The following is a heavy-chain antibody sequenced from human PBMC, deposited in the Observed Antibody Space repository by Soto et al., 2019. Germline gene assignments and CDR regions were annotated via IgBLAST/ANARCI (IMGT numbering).Heavy chain of an antibody. CDR1: GYSFTSYW. Sequence: ESLKIPCKGSGYSFTSYWIAWVRQMPGKGLEWMGIIYPGDSDTRYSPSFQGQVTISADKSISTAYLQWSSLKASDTAMYYCSRQDVEGGGNHYPVYFDYWGPGTLVTVSS. D-gene: IGHD3-16*01. J-gene: IGHJ4*02. CDR2: IYPGDSDT. CDR3: SRQDVEGGGNHYPVYFDY. V-gene: IGHV5-51*01.